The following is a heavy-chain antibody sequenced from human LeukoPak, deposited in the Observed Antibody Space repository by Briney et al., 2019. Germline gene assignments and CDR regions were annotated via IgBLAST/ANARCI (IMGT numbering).Heavy chain of an antibody. CDR1: GFTFSSYG. CDR2: ISGSGGST. J-gene: IGHJ4*02. V-gene: IGHV3-23*01. D-gene: IGHD3-22*01. Sequence: GGSLRLSCAASGFTFSSYGMSWVRQAPGKGLEWVSAISGSGGSTYYADSVKGRFTISRDNSKNTLYLQMNSLRAEDTAVYYCAKGSTRVTYYYDSSGYSGGSDYWGQGTLVTVSS. CDR3: AKGSTRVTYYYDSSGYSGGSDY.